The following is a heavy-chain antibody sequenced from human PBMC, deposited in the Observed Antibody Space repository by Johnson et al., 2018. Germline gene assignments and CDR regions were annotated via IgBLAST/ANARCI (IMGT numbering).Heavy chain of an antibody. D-gene: IGHD1-26*01. Sequence: VQLVDSGGGLVQPGGSLKLSCAASGFTFSGSTMHWVRQASGKGLEWVGRIRSKANSYATAYAASVKGRVTISREDSKNTAYLQKNSLKTEDTAVYYCTSHRSGTGEGCEIWGQGTRVTVSS. CDR1: GFTFSGST. CDR3: TSHRSGTGEGCEI. J-gene: IGHJ3*02. CDR2: IRSKANSYAT. V-gene: IGHV3-73*01.